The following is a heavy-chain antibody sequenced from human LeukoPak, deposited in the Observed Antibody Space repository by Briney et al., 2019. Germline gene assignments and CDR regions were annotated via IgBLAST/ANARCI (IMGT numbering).Heavy chain of an antibody. CDR3: ARGHDYGDYALGDAFDI. CDR2: IYYTGST. Sequence: SETLSLTCSVFGGSISKYYWSWLRQPPGKGLEWIGYIYYTGSTKYNSSLKSRVTMSVDTSKNQFSLKLSSVTAADTAVYYCARGHDYGDYALGDAFDIWGQGTMVTVSS. J-gene: IGHJ3*02. V-gene: IGHV4-59*01. CDR1: GGSISKYY. D-gene: IGHD4-17*01.